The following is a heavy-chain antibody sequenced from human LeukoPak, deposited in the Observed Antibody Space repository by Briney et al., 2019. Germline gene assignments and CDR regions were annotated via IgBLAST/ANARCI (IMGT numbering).Heavy chain of an antibody. V-gene: IGHV3-30*18. D-gene: IGHD3-10*01. CDR2: ISYDGSNK. J-gene: IGHJ6*02. CDR3: AKEGRFGELPNYYYGIDV. CDR1: GFTFSSYG. Sequence: QPGRSLRLSCAASGFTFSSYGMHWVRQAPGKGLEWVAVISYDGSNKYYADSVKGRFTISRDNSKNTLYLQMNSLRAEDTAVYYCAKEGRFGELPNYYYGIDVWGQGTTVTVSS.